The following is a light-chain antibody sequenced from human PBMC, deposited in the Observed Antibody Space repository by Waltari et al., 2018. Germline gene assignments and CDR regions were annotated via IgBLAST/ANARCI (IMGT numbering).Light chain of an antibody. J-gene: IGKJ4*01. CDR3: QQGYDFPCT. V-gene: IGKV1-6*02. CDR2: RAS. Sequence: IQMTQSPSSLSASIGDTVTITCRASRDIPNNLNWYQQQSGKAPKLLIYRASSLQSGVPSRFSGSGSGTDFSLTISSLQPEDFATYYCQQGYDFPCTFGRGTKVEIK. CDR1: RDIPNN.